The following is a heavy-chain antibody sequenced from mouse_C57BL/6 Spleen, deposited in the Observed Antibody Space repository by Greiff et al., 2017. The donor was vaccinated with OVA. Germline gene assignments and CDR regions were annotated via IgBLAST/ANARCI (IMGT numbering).Heavy chain of an antibody. D-gene: IGHD2-4*01. Sequence: EVQLVESGPGLAKPSQTLSLTCSVTGYSITSDYWNWIRKFPGNKLEHMGYISYSGSTYYNPSLKSRISITRDTSKNQYYLQLNSVTTEDTATYYCARRGYYDYDLWYFDVWGTGTTVTVSS. CDR2: ISYSGST. CDR1: GYSITSDY. CDR3: ARRGYYDYDLWYFDV. J-gene: IGHJ1*03. V-gene: IGHV3-8*01.